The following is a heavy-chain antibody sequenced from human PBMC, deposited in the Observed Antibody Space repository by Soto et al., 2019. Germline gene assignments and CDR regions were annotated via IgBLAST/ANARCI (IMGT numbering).Heavy chain of an antibody. CDR2: ISAYSGHT. V-gene: IGHV1-18*01. Sequence: QVQLVQSGAEVKKPGASVQVSCKASGYTFTDYTISWVRQAPGQGLEWMGWISAYSGHTNFAKRFQGRVTLTTDTGTSTAYMELRSLRSDDTAVYYCARDVDWELVELGYQCSALDVWGQGTTVTVAS. D-gene: IGHD1-26*01. CDR1: GYTFTDYT. CDR3: ARDVDWELVELGYQCSALDV. J-gene: IGHJ6*02.